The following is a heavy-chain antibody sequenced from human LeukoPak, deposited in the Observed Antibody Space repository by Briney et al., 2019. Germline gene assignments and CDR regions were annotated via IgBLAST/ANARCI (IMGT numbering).Heavy chain of an antibody. Sequence: PGGSLRLSCAASGFTFSSYSMNWVRQAPGKGLEWVSSISSSSSYIYCADSVKGRFTISRDNAKNSLYLQMNSLRAEDTAVYYCARDGSSGGFDYWGQGTLVTVSS. CDR1: GFTFSSYS. D-gene: IGHD6-19*01. CDR2: ISSSSSYI. V-gene: IGHV3-21*01. CDR3: ARDGSSGGFDY. J-gene: IGHJ4*02.